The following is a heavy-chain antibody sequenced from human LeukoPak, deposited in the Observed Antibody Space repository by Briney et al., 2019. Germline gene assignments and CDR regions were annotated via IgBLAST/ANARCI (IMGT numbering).Heavy chain of an antibody. CDR3: ARHRDYYDSSYYFDY. V-gene: IGHV4-61*01. D-gene: IGHD3-22*01. CDR1: GGSVSSDSYF. Sequence: SETLSLTCTVSGGSVSSDSYFWTWIRQLPGKGLEWIGYIYYSGSTNYNPSLKSRVTISLDTSKSQISLKLSSVTAADTAVYYCARHRDYYDSSYYFDYWGQGTLVTVSS. CDR2: IYYSGST. J-gene: IGHJ4*02.